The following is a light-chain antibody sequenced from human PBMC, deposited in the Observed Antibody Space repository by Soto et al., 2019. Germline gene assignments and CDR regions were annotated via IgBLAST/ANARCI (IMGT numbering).Light chain of an antibody. Sequence: DIQMTQSPSTLSASVGDRVTITCRASESISTWLAWYQQKPGKAPKILIYDASTLESGVPSRFRGSGSGTEFTLTISSLQPDGFASYYCQQYNSYWTFGQGTKVDIK. CDR1: ESISTW. CDR3: QQYNSYWT. J-gene: IGKJ1*01. CDR2: DAS. V-gene: IGKV1-5*01.